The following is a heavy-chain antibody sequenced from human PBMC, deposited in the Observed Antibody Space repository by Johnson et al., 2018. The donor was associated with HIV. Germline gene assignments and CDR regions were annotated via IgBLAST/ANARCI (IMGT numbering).Heavy chain of an antibody. CDR1: GFTFSDYY. Sequence: QVQLVESGGGVVQPGRSLRLSCAASGFTFSDYYMSWIRQAPGKGLEWVSYISSSGSTIYYADSVKGRFTISRDNAKNSLYLQMNSLRAEDTAVYYCARDREWELLFGAFDIWGQGTMVTISS. V-gene: IGHV3-11*04. CDR2: ISSSGSTI. D-gene: IGHD1-26*01. J-gene: IGHJ3*02. CDR3: ARDREWELLFGAFDI.